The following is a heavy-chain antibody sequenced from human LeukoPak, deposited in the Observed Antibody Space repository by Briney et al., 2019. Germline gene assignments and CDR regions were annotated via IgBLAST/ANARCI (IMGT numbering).Heavy chain of an antibody. V-gene: IGHV4-59*08. CDR2: IYYIGST. CDR1: GXSISSYY. D-gene: IGHD6-19*01. J-gene: IGHJ5*02. Sequence: SETLSLTWTVSGXSISSYYGNWIRQSPGKGLEWIGHIYYIGSTIYNPFLTSRVTMSVDRSRNQFSLKLSSVTAADTAVYYCARRKQWLAHNWFDPWGQGTLVTVSS. CDR3: ARRKQWLAHNWFDP.